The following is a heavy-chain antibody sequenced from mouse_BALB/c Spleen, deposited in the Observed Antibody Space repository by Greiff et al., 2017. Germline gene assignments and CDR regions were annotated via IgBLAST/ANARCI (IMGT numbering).Heavy chain of an antibody. D-gene: IGHD1-1*01. V-gene: IGHV1S29*02. CDR1: GYTFTDYN. J-gene: IGHJ3*01. CDR2: IYPYNGGT. Sequence: VQLQQSGPELVKPGASVKISCKASGYTFTDYNMHWVKQSHGKSLEWIGYIYPYNGGTGYNQKFKSKATLTVDNSSSTAYMELSSLTSEDSAVYYCARNDGSPAWFACWGQGTLVTVSA. CDR3: ARNDGSPAWFAC.